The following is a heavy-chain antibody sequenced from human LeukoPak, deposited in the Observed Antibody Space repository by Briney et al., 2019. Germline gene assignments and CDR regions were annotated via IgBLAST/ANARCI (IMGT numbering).Heavy chain of an antibody. Sequence: ASVKVSCKASGYTFTSYDINWVRQATGQGLEWMGWMKPNSGNTGYAQKFQGRVTITRNTSISTAYMELSSLRSEDTAVYYCARNGYCTNGVCGVNAFDIWGQGTMVTVSS. CDR2: MKPNSGNT. CDR1: GYTFTSYD. D-gene: IGHD2-8*01. V-gene: IGHV1-8*03. CDR3: ARNGYCTNGVCGVNAFDI. J-gene: IGHJ3*02.